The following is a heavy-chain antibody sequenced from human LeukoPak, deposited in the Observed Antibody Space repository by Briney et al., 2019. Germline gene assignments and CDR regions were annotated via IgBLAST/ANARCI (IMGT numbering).Heavy chain of an antibody. CDR1: GFTFSSYA. CDR2: ISGSGGST. CDR3: GKDMGEDGSYYLDY. J-gene: IGHJ4*02. V-gene: IGHV3-23*01. D-gene: IGHD1-26*01. Sequence: GGSLRLSCAASGFTFSSYAMSWVRQAPGKGLEWVSAISGSGGSTYYADSVKGRFTISRDNSKNTVYLQMNNLRAEDTAAYYCGKDMGEDGSYYLDYWGQGTLVTVSS.